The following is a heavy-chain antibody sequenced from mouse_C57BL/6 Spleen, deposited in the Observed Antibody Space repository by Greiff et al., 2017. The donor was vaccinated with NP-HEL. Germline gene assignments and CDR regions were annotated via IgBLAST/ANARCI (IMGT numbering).Heavy chain of an antibody. CDR1: GYAFSSSW. J-gene: IGHJ3*01. D-gene: IGHD1-1*01. V-gene: IGHV1-82*01. CDR2: IYPGDGDT. CDR3: ALITTVPEPAWFAY. Sequence: QVQLKESGPELVKPGASVKISCKASGYAFSSSWMNWVKQRPGKGLEWIGRIYPGDGDTNYNGKFKGKATLTADKSSSTAYMQLSSLTSEDSAVYFCALITTVPEPAWFAYWGQGTLVTVSA.